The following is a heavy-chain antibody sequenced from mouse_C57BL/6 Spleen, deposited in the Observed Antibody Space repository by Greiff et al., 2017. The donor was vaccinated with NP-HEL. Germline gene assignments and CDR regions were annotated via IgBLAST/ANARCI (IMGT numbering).Heavy chain of an antibody. Sequence: QVQLQQSGAELVRPGSSVKLSCKASGYTFTSYWMHWVKQRPIQGLEWIGNIDPSDSETHYNQKFKDKATLTVDKSSSTAYMQLSSLTSEDSAVYYCARATTVVYFDYWGQGTTLTVSS. V-gene: IGHV1-52*01. J-gene: IGHJ2*01. CDR3: ARATTVVYFDY. CDR1: GYTFTSYW. D-gene: IGHD1-1*01. CDR2: IDPSDSET.